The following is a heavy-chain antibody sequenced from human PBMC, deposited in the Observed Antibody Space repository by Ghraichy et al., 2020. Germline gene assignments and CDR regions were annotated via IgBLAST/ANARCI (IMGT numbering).Heavy chain of an antibody. CDR3: ARDHGAAAADINWFDP. CDR2: INAGNGNT. Sequence: ASVKVSCKASGYTFTSYAMHWVRQAPGQRLEWMGWINAGNGNTKYSQKFQGRVTITRDTSASTAYMELSSLRSEDTAVYYCARDHGAAAADINWFDPWGQGTLVTVSS. CDR1: GYTFTSYA. J-gene: IGHJ5*02. V-gene: IGHV1-3*01. D-gene: IGHD6-13*01.